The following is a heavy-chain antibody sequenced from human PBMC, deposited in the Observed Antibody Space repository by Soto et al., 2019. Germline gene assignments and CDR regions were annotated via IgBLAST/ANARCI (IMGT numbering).Heavy chain of an antibody. CDR1: RYSFNTYW. Sequence: PGESLKISCKDSRYSFNTYWIAWVRQRPGKGLEWMGIIYPDDSDSRYRPSFQGQVTISVDKSLRTAYLQWSSLKASDTGIYYCASGANYYDSSWFDPWGQGTLVTVSS. D-gene: IGHD3-22*01. CDR2: IYPDDSDS. CDR3: ASGANYYDSSWFDP. J-gene: IGHJ5*02. V-gene: IGHV5-51*01.